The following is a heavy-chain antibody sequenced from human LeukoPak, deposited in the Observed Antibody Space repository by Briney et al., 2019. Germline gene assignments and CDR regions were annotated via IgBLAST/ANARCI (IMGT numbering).Heavy chain of an antibody. D-gene: IGHD2-21*02. Sequence: GGSLRLSCAASGFTFSSYSMNWVRQAPGKGLEWVSSISSSSSYIYYADSVKGRFTISRDSAKNSLYLQMNSLRAEDTAVCYCARAMYCGGDCYYYFDYWGQGTLVTVSS. CDR1: GFTFSSYS. CDR2: ISSSSSYI. J-gene: IGHJ4*02. CDR3: ARAMYCGGDCYYYFDY. V-gene: IGHV3-21*01.